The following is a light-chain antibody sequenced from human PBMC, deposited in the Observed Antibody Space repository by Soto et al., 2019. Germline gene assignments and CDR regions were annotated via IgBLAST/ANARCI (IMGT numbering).Light chain of an antibody. CDR1: QNVGNN. J-gene: IGKJ1*01. V-gene: IGKV3-15*01. CDR3: LQYYDFWT. Sequence: EIVMTQSPATLSVSPGERATLSCRASQNVGNNLAWFQQKPDQAPRPLIYAASTRVTDFPARFSGSGSGTEFTLTISSLQSEDFAVYYCLQYYDFWTFGQGTKVEVK. CDR2: AAS.